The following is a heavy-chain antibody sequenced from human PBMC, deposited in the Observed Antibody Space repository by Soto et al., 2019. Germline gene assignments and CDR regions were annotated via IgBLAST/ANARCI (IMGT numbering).Heavy chain of an antibody. CDR3: AKSHYDSSGYHIIDH. J-gene: IGHJ5*02. CDR2: FCYTGST. D-gene: IGHD3-22*01. Sequence: SETLSLTCTVSGGSISGRCWSWVRQYPGKGLEWIGYFCYTGSTNYNPSLKSRVTISVDRSKTQCSLKLTSVTAADTAVYYCAKSHYDSSGYHIIDHWGQGTLVTVSS. CDR1: GGSISGRC. V-gene: IGHV4-59*01.